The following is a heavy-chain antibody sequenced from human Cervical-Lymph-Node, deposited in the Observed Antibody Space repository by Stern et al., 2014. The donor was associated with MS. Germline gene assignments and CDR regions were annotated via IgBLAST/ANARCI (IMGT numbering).Heavy chain of an antibody. V-gene: IGHV3-33*01. D-gene: IGHD5-24*01. CDR1: GFTFSSYG. J-gene: IGHJ4*02. Sequence: VQLVESGGGVVQPGTSLRLSCAASGFTFSSYGMPWVRQAPGTGLEWVALAWYDGSTAYYTNSVKGRFTISRDNSKNTLSLQMNSLTAEDTAVYYCARGHIPYAYNYLFDYWGQGTLVTVSS. CDR3: ARGHIPYAYNYLFDY. CDR2: AWYDGSTA.